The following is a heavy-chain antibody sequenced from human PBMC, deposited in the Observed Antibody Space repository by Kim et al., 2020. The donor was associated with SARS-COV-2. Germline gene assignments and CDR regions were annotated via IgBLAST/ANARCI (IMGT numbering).Heavy chain of an antibody. CDR2: INHSGST. D-gene: IGHD2-21*01. Sequence: SETLSLTCAVYGGSFSGYYWSWIRQPPGKGLEWIGEINHSGSTNYNPSLKSRVTISVDTSKNQFSLKLSSVTAADTAVYYCARGRLWGAFDPWGQGTLVTVSS. CDR3: ARGRLWGAFDP. CDR1: GGSFSGYY. J-gene: IGHJ5*02. V-gene: IGHV4-34*01.